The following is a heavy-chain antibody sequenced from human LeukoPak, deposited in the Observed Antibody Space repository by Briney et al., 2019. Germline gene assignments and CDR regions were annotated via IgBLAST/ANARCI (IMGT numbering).Heavy chain of an antibody. V-gene: IGHV3-30-3*01. D-gene: IGHD2-21*02. CDR1: GFTFSSYA. J-gene: IGHJ3*02. Sequence: GGSLRLSCAASGFTFSSYAMHWVRQAPGKGLEWVAVISYDGSNKYYADSVKGRFTISRDNSKNTLYLQMNSLRAEDTAVYYCSRGGDHHGFDIWGQGTMVTVSS. CDR2: ISYDGSNK. CDR3: SRGGDHHGFDI.